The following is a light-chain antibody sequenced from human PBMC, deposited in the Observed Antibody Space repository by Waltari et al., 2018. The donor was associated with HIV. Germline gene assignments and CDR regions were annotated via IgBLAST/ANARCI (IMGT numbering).Light chain of an antibody. Sequence: QSALTQPASVSGSPGQSITISCPGTGRDIGGYDYVSWYQQHPGKAPKLMMYEVTNRPSGVSNRFSGSKSGNTASLTISGLQAEDEADYYCSSYTGSSTYVFGTGTKVTVL. V-gene: IGLV2-14*01. CDR1: GRDIGGYDY. J-gene: IGLJ1*01. CDR3: SSYTGSSTYV. CDR2: EVT.